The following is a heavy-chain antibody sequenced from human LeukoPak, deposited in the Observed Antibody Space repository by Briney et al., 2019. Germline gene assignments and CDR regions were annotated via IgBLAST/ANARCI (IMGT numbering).Heavy chain of an antibody. D-gene: IGHD3-3*01. CDR3: GRHVGAAGVLRFDP. V-gene: IGHV3-23*01. J-gene: IGHJ5*02. CDR2: ISGSGGST. CDR1: GFTFSSYA. Sequence: PGGSLRLSCAASGFTFSSYAMSWVRQAPGKGLEWVSAISGSGGSTYYADSVKGRFTISRDNSKNTLYLQMNSLRAEDTAVYYCGRHVGAAGVLRFDPWGQGTLVTVSS.